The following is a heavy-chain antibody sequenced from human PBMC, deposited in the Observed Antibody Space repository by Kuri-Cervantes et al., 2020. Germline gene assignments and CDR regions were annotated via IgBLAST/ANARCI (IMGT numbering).Heavy chain of an antibody. CDR1: GGSFSGYY. V-gene: IGHV4-34*01. J-gene: IGHJ5*02. CDR3: ARDLNP. Sequence: GSLRLSCAVYGGSFSGYYWSWIRQPPGKGLEWIGEINHSGSTNYNPSLKSRVTISVDTSKNQFSLRLSSVTAADTAVYYCARDLNPWGQGTLVTVSS. CDR2: INHSGST.